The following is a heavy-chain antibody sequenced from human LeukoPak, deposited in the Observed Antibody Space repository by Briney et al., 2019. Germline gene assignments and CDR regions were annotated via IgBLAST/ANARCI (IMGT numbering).Heavy chain of an antibody. J-gene: IGHJ3*02. CDR3: ASDTDYYDSSGYWSFDI. V-gene: IGHV3-7*01. CDR2: IKQDGSEK. Sequence: GGSLRLPCAASGFTFSSYWMSWVRQAPGKGLEWVANIKQDGSEKYYVDSVKGRFTISRDNAKNSLYLQMNSLRAEDTAVYYCASDTDYYDSSGYWSFDIWGQGTMVTVSS. CDR1: GFTFSSYW. D-gene: IGHD3-22*01.